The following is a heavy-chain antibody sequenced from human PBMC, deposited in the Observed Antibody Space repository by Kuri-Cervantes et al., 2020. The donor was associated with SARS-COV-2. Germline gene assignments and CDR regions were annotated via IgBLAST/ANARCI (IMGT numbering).Heavy chain of an antibody. CDR3: AKISPESVDY. Sequence: GESLKISCAASVFTFDDYAMHWVRQAPGKGLEWVSLISGDGGSTYYADSVKGRFTISRDNSKNSLYLQMNSLRAEDTALYYCAKISPESVDYWGQGTLVTVSS. J-gene: IGHJ4*02. CDR1: VFTFDDYA. CDR2: ISGDGGST. V-gene: IGHV3-43*02.